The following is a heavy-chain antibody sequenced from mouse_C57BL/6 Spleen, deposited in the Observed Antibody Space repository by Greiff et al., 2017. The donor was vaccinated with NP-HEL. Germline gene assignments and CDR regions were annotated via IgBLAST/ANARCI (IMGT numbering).Heavy chain of an antibody. Sequence: VQLQQSGAELARPGASVKLSCKASGYTFTSYGISWVKQRTGQGLEWVGEIYPRSGNTYYNEKFKGKATLTADKSSSTAYSELRSLTSEDTAVYFCARRGSNYSYYAMDYWGQGTSVTVSS. J-gene: IGHJ4*01. CDR3: ARRGSNYSYYAMDY. CDR1: GYTFTSYG. CDR2: IYPRSGNT. V-gene: IGHV1-81*01. D-gene: IGHD2-5*01.